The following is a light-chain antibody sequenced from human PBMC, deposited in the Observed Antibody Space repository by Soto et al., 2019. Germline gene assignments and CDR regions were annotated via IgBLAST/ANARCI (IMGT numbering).Light chain of an antibody. CDR2: GAS. CDR3: QQYGRSPPWT. CDR1: ESVSSSY. Sequence: EIVLTQSPGILSLSPGERATLSCRASESVSSSYLAWYQQKPGQSPRLLIYGASSRAAGIPDRFSGSGSGTDFTLTISRLEPEDFAVYYCQQYGRSPPWTFGQGTKVEIK. V-gene: IGKV3-20*01. J-gene: IGKJ1*01.